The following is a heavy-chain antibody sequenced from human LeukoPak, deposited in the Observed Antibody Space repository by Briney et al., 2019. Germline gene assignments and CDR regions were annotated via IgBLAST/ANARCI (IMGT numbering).Heavy chain of an antibody. CDR3: AKDLTGYSSGWHYIDY. V-gene: IGHV3-30*18. CDR2: ISYDGRNQ. Sequence: GGSLRLSCAVSGFTFSSYGVHWVRQAPGKGLEWVAVISYDGRNQYYADSVKGRFTISRDDSKNTLYLQMNSLRAEDTAVYYCAKDLTGYSSGWHYIDYWGQGTLVTVSS. J-gene: IGHJ4*02. CDR1: GFTFSSYG. D-gene: IGHD6-19*01.